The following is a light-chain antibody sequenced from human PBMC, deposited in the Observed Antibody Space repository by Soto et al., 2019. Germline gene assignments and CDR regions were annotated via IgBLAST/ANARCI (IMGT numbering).Light chain of an antibody. J-gene: IGLJ3*02. CDR1: SGHSNYA. CDR2: LNSDGSH. V-gene: IGLV4-69*01. Sequence: QSVLTQSPSASASLGASVKLTCTLSSGHSNYAIAWHQQQPEKGARYLMKLNSDGSHRKGDGIPDRFSGSSSGAERYLTISSLQSEDEADYYCQTWGLGKVFGGGTKLTVL. CDR3: QTWGLGKV.